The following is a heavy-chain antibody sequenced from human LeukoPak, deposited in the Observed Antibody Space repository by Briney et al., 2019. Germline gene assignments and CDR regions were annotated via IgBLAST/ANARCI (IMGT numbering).Heavy chain of an antibody. CDR3: ARLYYYDSSGYFTASYYFDY. CDR2: IYPGDSDT. D-gene: IGHD3-22*01. J-gene: IGHJ4*02. Sequence: GESLKISCKGSGYSFTNYWIGWVRQMPGKGLEWMGIIYPGDSDTRYSPSFQGQVTISADNSISTAYLQWSSLKASDTAMYYCARLYYYDSSGYFTASYYFDYWGQGTLVTVSS. CDR1: GYSFTNYW. V-gene: IGHV5-51*01.